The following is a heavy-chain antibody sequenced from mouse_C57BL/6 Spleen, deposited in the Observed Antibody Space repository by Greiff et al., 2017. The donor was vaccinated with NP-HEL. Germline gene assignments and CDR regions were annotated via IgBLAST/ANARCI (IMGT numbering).Heavy chain of an antibody. CDR2: IYPGDGDT. CDR3: ARSRSNYGIDY. CDR1: GYAFSSSW. Sequence: QVQLKQSGPELVKPGASVTISCKASGYAFSSSWMNWVKQRPGKGLEWIGRIYPGDGDTKYNGKFKGQATLTADKSSSTAYMQLSSLTSEDSAVYYVARSRSNYGIDYWGQGTTLTVSS. D-gene: IGHD2-5*01. V-gene: IGHV1-82*01. J-gene: IGHJ2*01.